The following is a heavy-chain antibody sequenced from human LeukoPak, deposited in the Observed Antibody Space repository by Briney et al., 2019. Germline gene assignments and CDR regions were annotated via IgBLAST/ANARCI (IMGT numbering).Heavy chain of an antibody. CDR2: IRGDWHDT. Sequence: GGSLRLSCTASGLRFSDLWMHWVRQAPGKGLVWVSRIRGDWHDTTYADSVKGRFTISRDNAQNTLCLQMNSLRVEDTAVYYCASDRVLGSGSLDNWGQGTLVTVSS. V-gene: IGHV3-74*01. J-gene: IGHJ4*02. CDR1: GLRFSDLW. D-gene: IGHD3-10*01. CDR3: ASDRVLGSGSLDN.